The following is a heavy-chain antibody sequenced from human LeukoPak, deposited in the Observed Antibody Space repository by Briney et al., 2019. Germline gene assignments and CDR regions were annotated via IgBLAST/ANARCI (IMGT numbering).Heavy chain of an antibody. V-gene: IGHV3-13*01. CDR1: GFTFSNYD. Sequence: GGSLRLSCAASGFTFSNYDMHWVRQAAGKGLEWVSAIGTAGDTYYSASVRRRFTISRENARNSLFVKMSGLSAGDTAVYYCTSSPAYSSSWESVDNWGQGTLVTVSS. CDR2: IGTAGDT. CDR3: TSSPAYSSSWESVDN. D-gene: IGHD6-13*01. J-gene: IGHJ4*02.